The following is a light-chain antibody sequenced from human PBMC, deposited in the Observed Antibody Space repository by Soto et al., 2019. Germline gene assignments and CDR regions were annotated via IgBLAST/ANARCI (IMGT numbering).Light chain of an antibody. J-gene: IGKJ1*01. CDR3: QQYGSSGT. Sequence: IVLTQSPGTLSLSPGERATLSCRASQTVSSTYLAWYQQKPGQAPRRLIYGASNRATGIPDRFSGSGSGTDFTLTISRLEPEDFAVYYCQQYGSSGTFGQGTKVDIK. CDR2: GAS. V-gene: IGKV3-20*01. CDR1: QTVSSTY.